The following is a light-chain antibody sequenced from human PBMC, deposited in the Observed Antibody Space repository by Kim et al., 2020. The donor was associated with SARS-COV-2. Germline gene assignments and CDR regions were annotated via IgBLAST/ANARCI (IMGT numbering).Light chain of an antibody. J-gene: IGKJ4*01. CDR3: QQNDSSLT. V-gene: IGKV3-20*01. CDR1: QSVSSNY. CDR2: GAS. Sequence: EIVLTQSPGTLSLSPGERATLSCRASQSVSSNYLAWYQQKPGQAPRLLIYGASSRATGIPDRFSGSGSGTDFTLTISRLEPEDFAVYYCQQNDSSLTFGGGTKVDIK.